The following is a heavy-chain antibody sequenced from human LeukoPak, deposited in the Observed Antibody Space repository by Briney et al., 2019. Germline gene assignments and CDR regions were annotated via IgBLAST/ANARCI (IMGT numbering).Heavy chain of an antibody. D-gene: IGHD3-3*01. J-gene: IGHJ5*02. CDR2: LYYSGST. Sequence: PSETLSLTCTVSGGSFISGSYYWGWIRQPPGKGLEWIGTLYYSGSTYYNPSLKSRVTISVDTSKNQLSLKLSSVTAADTAVYYCARRDPIFGFFDPWGQGTLVTVSS. V-gene: IGHV4-39*01. CDR3: ARRDPIFGFFDP. CDR1: GGSFISGSYY.